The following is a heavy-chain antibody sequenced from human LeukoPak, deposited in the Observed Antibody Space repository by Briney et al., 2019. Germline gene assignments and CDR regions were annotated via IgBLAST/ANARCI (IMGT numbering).Heavy chain of an antibody. CDR1: GFTFSSYA. J-gene: IGHJ4*02. CDR3: ARERPYCSSTSCYAVDY. D-gene: IGHD2-2*01. CDR2: ISYDGSNK. Sequence: GGSLRLSCAASGFTFSSYAMHWVRQAPGKGLEWVAVISYDGSNKYYADSVKGRFTISRDNSKNTLYLQMNSLRAEDTAVYYCARERPYCSSTSCYAVDYWGQGTLVTVSS. V-gene: IGHV3-30*04.